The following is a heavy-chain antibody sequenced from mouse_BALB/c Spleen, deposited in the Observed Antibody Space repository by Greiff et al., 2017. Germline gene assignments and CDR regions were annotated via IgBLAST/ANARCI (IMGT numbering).Heavy chain of an antibody. CDR2: ISSGSSTI. CDR1: GFTFSSFG. J-gene: IGHJ3*01. V-gene: IGHV5-17*02. CDR3: AREGIYDGYYSAWFAY. Sequence: DVKLVESGGGLVQPGGSRKLSCAASGFTFSSFGMHWVRQAPEKGLEWVAYISSGSSTIYYADTVKGRFTISRDNPKNTLFLQMTSLRSEDTAMYYCAREGIYDGYYSAWFAYWGQGTLVTVSA. D-gene: IGHD2-3*01.